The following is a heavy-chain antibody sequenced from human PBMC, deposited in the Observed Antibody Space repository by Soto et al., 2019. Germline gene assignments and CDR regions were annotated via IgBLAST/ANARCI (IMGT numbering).Heavy chain of an antibody. J-gene: IGHJ6*02. CDR3: AKARGYSSGWLGYYYGMDV. V-gene: IGHV3-23*01. Sequence: PGGSLRLSCAASGFTFSSYAMSWVRQAPGKGLEWVSAISGSGGSTYYADSVKGRFTISRDNSKNTLYLQMNSLRAEDTAVYYCAKARGYSSGWLGYYYGMDVWGQGTTVTASS. D-gene: IGHD6-19*01. CDR1: GFTFSSYA. CDR2: ISGSGGST.